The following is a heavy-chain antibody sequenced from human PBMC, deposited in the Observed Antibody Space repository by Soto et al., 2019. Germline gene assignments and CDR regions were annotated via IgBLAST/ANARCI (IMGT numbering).Heavy chain of an antibody. V-gene: IGHV4-30-2*01. CDR3: ARDWGYCSSSSCREHAFDV. Sequence: PSETLSLTCAVSGGSISSAGFSWNWIRQPPGKGLEWVGYVYHSGTTSYNPSLKSRVTILLDRSKNQFSLTLNSVTAADTAVYYCARDWGYCSSSSCREHAFDVWGQGTVVTVS. D-gene: IGHD2-2*01. CDR1: GGSISSAGFS. J-gene: IGHJ3*01. CDR2: VYHSGTT.